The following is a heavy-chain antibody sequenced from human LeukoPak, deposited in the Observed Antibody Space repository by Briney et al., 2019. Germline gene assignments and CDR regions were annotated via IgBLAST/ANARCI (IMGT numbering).Heavy chain of an antibody. CDR2: INPSGGST. Sequence: ASVKVSCKASGYTFTSYYMHWVRQAPGQGLEWMGIINPSGGSTSYAQKFQGRVTMTEDTSTDTAYMELSSLRSEDTAVYYCATAQLPYCSSTSCQYNWFDPWGQGTLVTVSS. CDR1: GYTFTSYY. J-gene: IGHJ5*02. V-gene: IGHV1-46*01. D-gene: IGHD2-2*01. CDR3: ATAQLPYCSSTSCQYNWFDP.